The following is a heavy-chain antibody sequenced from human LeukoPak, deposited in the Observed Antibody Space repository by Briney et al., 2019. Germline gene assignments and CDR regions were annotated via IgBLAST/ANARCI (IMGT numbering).Heavy chain of an antibody. V-gene: IGHV1-46*01. CDR3: ARYCEEAYFDY. D-gene: IGHD2-21*02. Sequence: ASVKVSCKASVYTFTSYGISWVRQAPGQGLEWMGIINPSGGSTSYAQKFQGRVTMTRDTSTSTVYMELSSLRSEDTAVYYCARYCEEAYFDYWGQGTLVTVSS. J-gene: IGHJ4*02. CDR2: INPSGGST. CDR1: VYTFTSYG.